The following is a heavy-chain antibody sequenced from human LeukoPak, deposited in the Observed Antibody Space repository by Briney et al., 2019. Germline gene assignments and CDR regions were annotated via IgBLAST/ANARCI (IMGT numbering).Heavy chain of an antibody. CDR1: GFTFSDSW. Sequence: PGGSLRLSCAVSGFTFSDSWMHWVRQAPGKGPEWLSRTSKDGSDTVYADSAKGRLTASRDNAKNTVYLELTNLRPDDTALYYCARGGYSGSYYRFSWGRGTVVTVAS. CDR2: TSKDGSDT. D-gene: IGHD6-25*01. CDR3: ARGGYSGSYYRFS. V-gene: IGHV3-74*01. J-gene: IGHJ4*02.